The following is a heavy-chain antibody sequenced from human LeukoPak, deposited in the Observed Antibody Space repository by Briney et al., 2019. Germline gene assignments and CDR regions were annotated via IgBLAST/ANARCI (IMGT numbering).Heavy chain of an antibody. D-gene: IGHD2-8*01. CDR3: AKDPNGDYIGAFDS. J-gene: IGHJ3*02. CDR2: ITVSSGTT. Sequence: GGSLRLSCVASGFTFSTYAMTWVRQAPGRGLEWVSSITVSSGTTNYANSVKGRFTISRDNSKHTPYLQMNSLRPEDTAMYYCAKDPNGDYIGAFDSWGQGTLVTVSS. CDR1: GFTFSTYA. V-gene: IGHV3-23*01.